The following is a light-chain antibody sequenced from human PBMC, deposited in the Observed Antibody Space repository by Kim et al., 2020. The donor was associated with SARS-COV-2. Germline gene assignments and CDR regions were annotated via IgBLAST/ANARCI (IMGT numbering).Light chain of an antibody. Sequence: EIVMTQSPATLSVSPGERATLSCRASQSVSGTLAWYQQKPGQAPRLLIYGASTRATSIPARFSGSGSGTEFTLTISSLQSEDLALYYCQQYHRWPRTFGQGTKVDIK. CDR3: QQYHRWPRT. V-gene: IGKV3-15*01. CDR2: GAS. CDR1: QSVSGT. J-gene: IGKJ1*01.